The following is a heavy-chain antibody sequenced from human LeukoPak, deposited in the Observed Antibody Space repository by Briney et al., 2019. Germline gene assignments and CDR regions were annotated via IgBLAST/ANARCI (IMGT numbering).Heavy chain of an antibody. D-gene: IGHD3-10*01. J-gene: IGHJ4*02. CDR2: VNHSGST. CDR3: ASTIRFGELS. V-gene: IGHV4-34*01. Sequence: PSETLSLTCAVYGGPFRGYYGSWIRQPPGKGLEWIGEVNHSGSTNYNPSLKSRVTISVDTSKNQFSLKLSSVTAADTAVYYCASTIRFGELSWGQGTLVTVSS. CDR1: GGPFRGYY.